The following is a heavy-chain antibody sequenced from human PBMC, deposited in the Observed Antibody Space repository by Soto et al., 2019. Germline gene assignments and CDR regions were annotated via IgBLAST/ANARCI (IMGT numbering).Heavy chain of an antibody. CDR3: ARVGEKLLWLPTLDA. Sequence: QVQLVQSGAEVKKPGSSVKVSCKASGGTFSSYAISWVRQAPGQGLAWMGAIIPIFGTANYAQKFQGRVTITADESTSTAYMELRSLRSEETAVYYWARVGEKLLWLPTLDAWGQGTLVTVSS. J-gene: IGHJ5*02. CDR1: GGTFSSYA. V-gene: IGHV1-69*01. D-gene: IGHD3-16*01. CDR2: IIPIFGTA.